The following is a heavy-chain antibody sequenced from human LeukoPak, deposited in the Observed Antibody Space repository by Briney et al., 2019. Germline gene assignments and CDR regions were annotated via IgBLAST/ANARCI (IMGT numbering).Heavy chain of an antibody. V-gene: IGHV3-11*04. CDR1: GFTFSDYY. Sequence: GGSLRLSCAASGFTFSDYYMNWIRQAPGKGLEWVSYISSSGSTIYYADSVKGRFTISRDNAKNSLYLQMNSLRAEDTAVYYCARPSLNTGSYFDYWGQGILVSVSS. D-gene: IGHD1-26*01. J-gene: IGHJ4*02. CDR3: ARPSLNTGSYFDY. CDR2: ISSSGSTI.